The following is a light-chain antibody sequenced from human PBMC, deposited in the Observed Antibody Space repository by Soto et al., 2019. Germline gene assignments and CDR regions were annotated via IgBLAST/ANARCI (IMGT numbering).Light chain of an antibody. CDR3: SSYSGTNNYV. Sequence: QSALTQPASVSGSPGQSITISCAGTRDDIGAYDYVSWYQQHPGNAPKLLVYEVTNRPSGVSDRFSGSKSGNTASLTVSGLQAEDEADYYCSSYSGTNNYVFGTGTKVTVL. J-gene: IGLJ1*01. CDR2: EVT. CDR1: RDDIGAYDY. V-gene: IGLV2-14*01.